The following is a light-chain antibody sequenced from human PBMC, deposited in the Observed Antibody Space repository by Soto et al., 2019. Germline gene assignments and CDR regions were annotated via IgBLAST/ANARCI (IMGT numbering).Light chain of an antibody. J-gene: IGKJ4*01. CDR1: QTVRNNY. Sequence: EIVLTQSPVTLSLSPGERATLSCRASQTVRNNYLAWYQQKPGQAPRLLIYDASSRATGIPDRVSGGGSGTDFTLTISRLEPEDFAVYYCQQFSSYPLTFGGGTKVDIK. CDR3: QQFSSYPLT. CDR2: DAS. V-gene: IGKV3-20*01.